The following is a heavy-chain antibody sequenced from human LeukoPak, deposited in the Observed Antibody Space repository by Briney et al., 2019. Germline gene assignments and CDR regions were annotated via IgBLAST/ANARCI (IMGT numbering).Heavy chain of an antibody. V-gene: IGHV4-34*01. D-gene: IGHD1-26*01. J-gene: IGHJ4*02. CDR3: ARAGDHEYSGSYLDY. CDR2: INHSGST. CDR1: GGSFSGYY. Sequence: SETLSLTCAVYGGSFSGYYWSWTRQPPGKGLEWIGEINHSGSTNYNPSLKSRVTISVDTSKNQFSLKLSSVTAADTAVYYCARAGDHEYSGSYLDYWGQGTLVTVSS.